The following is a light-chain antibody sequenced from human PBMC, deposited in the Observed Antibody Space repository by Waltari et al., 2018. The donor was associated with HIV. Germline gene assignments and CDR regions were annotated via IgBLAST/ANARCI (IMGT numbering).Light chain of an antibody. J-gene: IGKJ1*01. CDR1: HDIRNY. Sequence: DIQMTQSPSSLSASVGDGLSITCRASHDIRNYLAWYQQKPGKVPKLLIYGASTVQSGVPFRFSGGGSGTDFTLTITSLQTEDVATYYCQQYRSAPLTFGQGP. V-gene: IGKV1-27*01. CDR3: QQYRSAPLT. CDR2: GAS.